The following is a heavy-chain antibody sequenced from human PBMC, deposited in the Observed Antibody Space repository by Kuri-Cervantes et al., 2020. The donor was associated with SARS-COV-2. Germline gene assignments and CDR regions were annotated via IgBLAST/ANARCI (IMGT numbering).Heavy chain of an antibody. CDR3: ARGAAAADYFFYGMDV. CDR1: GFTFSSHS. V-gene: IGHV3-30*03. J-gene: IGHJ6*02. Sequence: GESLKISCAASGFTFSSHSMNWVRQAPGKGLEWVTLISYDGSDKYYADSVKGRFTISRDNSKSTLFLQMDSLRAEDTAEYYCARGAAAADYFFYGMDVWGRGTTVTVSS. CDR2: ISYDGSDK. D-gene: IGHD6-13*01.